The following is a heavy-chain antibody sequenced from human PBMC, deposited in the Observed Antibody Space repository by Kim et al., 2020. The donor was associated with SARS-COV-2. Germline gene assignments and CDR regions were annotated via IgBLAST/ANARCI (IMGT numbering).Heavy chain of an antibody. CDR3: AKDASGNPFDY. CDR2: T. V-gene: IGHV3-23*01. J-gene: IGHJ4*02. Sequence: TYHGDSGKGRFTLPRDTSKKPLYLQMNSLRAEDTAVYYCAKDASGNPFDYWGQGTLVTVSS. D-gene: IGHD2-15*01.